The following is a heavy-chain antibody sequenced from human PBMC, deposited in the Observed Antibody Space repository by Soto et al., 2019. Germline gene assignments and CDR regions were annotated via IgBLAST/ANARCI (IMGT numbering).Heavy chain of an antibody. CDR3: ARDPGYSYGFDY. D-gene: IGHD5-12*01. CDR2: IYYSGST. J-gene: IGHJ4*02. V-gene: IGHV4-59*01. CDR1: GGSISSYY. Sequence: SETLSLTCTVPGGSISSYYWSWIRQPPGKGLEWIGYIYYSGSTNYNPSLKSRVTISVDTSKNTLYLQMNSLRTEDTAVYYCARDPGYSYGFDYWGQGTLVNVSS.